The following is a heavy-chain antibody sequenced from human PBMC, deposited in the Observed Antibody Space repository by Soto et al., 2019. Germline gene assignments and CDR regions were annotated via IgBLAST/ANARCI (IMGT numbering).Heavy chain of an antibody. CDR3: TSDTARVYYGMDV. J-gene: IGHJ6*02. Sequence: EVQLVESGGGLVQPGGSLKLSCAASGFTFSGSAMHWVRQASGKGLEWVGLIRSKANSYATAYAASVKGRFTIAREDSKNAAFLQMNSLKTEDTAVYYRTSDTARVYYGMDVWGPGTTVTVSS. CDR2: IRSKANSYAT. CDR1: GFTFSGSA. V-gene: IGHV3-73*02. D-gene: IGHD5-18*01.